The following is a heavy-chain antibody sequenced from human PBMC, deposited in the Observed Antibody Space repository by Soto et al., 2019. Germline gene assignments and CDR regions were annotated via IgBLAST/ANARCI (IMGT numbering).Heavy chain of an antibody. D-gene: IGHD2-21*02. CDR3: AKDPAYCGGDCY. J-gene: IGHJ4*02. V-gene: IGHV3-23*01. Sequence: PGGSLRLSCAASGFTFSGYWMSWVRQAPGKGLEWVANISQDGGRKYYADSVKGRFTISRDNSKNTLYLQMNSLRAEDTAVYYCAKDPAYCGGDCYWGQGTLVTVS. CDR2: ISQDGGRK. CDR1: GFTFSGYW.